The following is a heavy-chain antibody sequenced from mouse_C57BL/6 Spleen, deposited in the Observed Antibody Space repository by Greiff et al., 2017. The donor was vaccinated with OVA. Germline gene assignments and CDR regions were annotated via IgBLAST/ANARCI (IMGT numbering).Heavy chain of an antibody. D-gene: IGHD3-1*01. V-gene: IGHV1-61*01. J-gene: IGHJ2*01. Sequence: QVQLQQSGAELVRPGSSVKLSCKASGYTFTSYWMDWVKQRPGQGLEWIGNIYPSDSETHYNQKFKDKATLTVDKSSSTAYMQLSSLTSEDSAVYYCARGHLTYYFDYWGQGTTLTVSS. CDR3: ARGHLTYYFDY. CDR1: GYTFTSYW. CDR2: IYPSDSET.